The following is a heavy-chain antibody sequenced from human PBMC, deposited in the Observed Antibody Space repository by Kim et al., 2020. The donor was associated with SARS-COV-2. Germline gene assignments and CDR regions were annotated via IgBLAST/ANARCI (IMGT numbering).Heavy chain of an antibody. V-gene: IGHV3-33*08. CDR2: IRNDGSNK. D-gene: IGHD1-7*01. J-gene: IGHJ4*01. CDR1: GFTFSSYG. Sequence: GGSLRLSCAASGFTFSSYGMHWVRQAPGKGLEWVALIRNDGSNKNYADSVKGRFTISRDNAKNTLYLQMNSLRAEDTAVYYCARGNSENNWNYYFDIDY. CDR3: ARGNSENNWNYYFDIDY.